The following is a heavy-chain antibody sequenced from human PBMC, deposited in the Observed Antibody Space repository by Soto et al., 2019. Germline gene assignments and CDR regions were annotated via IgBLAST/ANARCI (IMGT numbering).Heavy chain of an antibody. D-gene: IGHD3-22*01. Sequence: EVQLLESGGGFIHPGGSLRLSCAASGFSFSSFAMNWVRQAPGTGLEWVSIISGSADSTFYADSGKGRFTISSDNSKSTLELQINSLRADDTAVYYCAKPRGAMIYAISVYGMDVWGQGTTVTVSS. J-gene: IGHJ6*02. V-gene: IGHV3-23*01. CDR1: GFSFSSFA. CDR2: ISGSADST. CDR3: AKPRGAMIYAISVYGMDV.